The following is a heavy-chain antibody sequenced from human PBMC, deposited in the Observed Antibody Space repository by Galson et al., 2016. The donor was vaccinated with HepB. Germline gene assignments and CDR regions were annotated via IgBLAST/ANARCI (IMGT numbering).Heavy chain of an antibody. CDR3: ARALASNGTNWFDP. CDR1: GFTFSHFG. Sequence: LRLSCAASGFTFSHFGMHWVRQAPGKGLEWLAILSYDGSLKFYEDSVKGRFTISRDNSNNKVFLQLNSLRVEDTAVYYCARALASNGTNWFDPWGLGTLVTVSS. V-gene: IGHV3-30*03. D-gene: IGHD1-26*01. J-gene: IGHJ5*02. CDR2: LSYDGSLK.